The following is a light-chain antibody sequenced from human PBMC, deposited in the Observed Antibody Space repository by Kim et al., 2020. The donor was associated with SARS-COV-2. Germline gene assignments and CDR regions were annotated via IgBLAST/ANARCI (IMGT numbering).Light chain of an antibody. J-gene: IGKJ2*01. CDR2: AAS. V-gene: IGKV1-39*01. CDR3: QQTYSTPSYT. CDR1: QSISTL. Sequence: ASVGDRVAITCRASQSISTLLNWYQQKPGNAPRLLIYAASTLHSGVPSRFSGSGSGTDFTLTISSLQPEDFATYYCQQTYSTPSYTFGQGTKLEIK.